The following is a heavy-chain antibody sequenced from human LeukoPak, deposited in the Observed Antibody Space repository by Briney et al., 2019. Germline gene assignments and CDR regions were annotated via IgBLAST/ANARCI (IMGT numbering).Heavy chain of an antibody. V-gene: IGHV1-46*01. CDR1: GYTFINYY. Sequence: ASVKVSCKASGYTFINYYMHWVRQAPGQGLEWMGIINPSGGTTSYAQNFQGRVTMTRDTSTSTVYMELSSLRSEDTAVYYCACGYSYGHDAFDIWGQGTMVTVSS. CDR2: INPSGGTT. J-gene: IGHJ3*02. CDR3: ACGYSYGHDAFDI. D-gene: IGHD5-18*01.